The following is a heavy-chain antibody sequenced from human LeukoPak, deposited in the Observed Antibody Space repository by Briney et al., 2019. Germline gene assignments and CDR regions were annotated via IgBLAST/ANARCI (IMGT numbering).Heavy chain of an antibody. CDR3: ATSRNVDQFDI. Sequence: SETLSLTCTVSGGSINSAHYYWSWIRQHPGKGLEWIGSVYYSGSAYYNPSLKSRLTISKDTSKKQFSLKLSSVTAADTAVYFCATSRNVDQFDIWGQGTMVTVSS. J-gene: IGHJ3*02. D-gene: IGHD3/OR15-3a*01. V-gene: IGHV4-31*03. CDR1: GGSINSAHYY. CDR2: VYYSGSA.